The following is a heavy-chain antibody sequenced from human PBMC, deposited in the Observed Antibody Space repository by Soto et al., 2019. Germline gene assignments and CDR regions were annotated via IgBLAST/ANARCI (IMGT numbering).Heavy chain of an antibody. V-gene: IGHV3-30*18. CDR1: GFLFSNYG. CDR2: ISYDGSDE. Sequence: QVQLVESGGGVVQPGRSLRLSCAASGFLFSNYGMHWVRQAPGKGLEWVAVISYDGSDEYYADSVKSRFTISRDKSTNTVYLQMNSLRAEDTAVYYCAKAFGIWSGYSDYWGQGTLVTVSS. D-gene: IGHD3-3*01. J-gene: IGHJ4*02. CDR3: AKAFGIWSGYSDY.